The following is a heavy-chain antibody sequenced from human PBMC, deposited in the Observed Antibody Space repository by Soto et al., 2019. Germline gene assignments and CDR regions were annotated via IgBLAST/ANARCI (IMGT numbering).Heavy chain of an antibody. V-gene: IGHV4-34*01. CDR2: INHSGST. Sequence: LSLTCAVYGGSFSGYYWSWIRQPPGKGLEWIGEINHSGSTNYNPSLKSRVTISVDTSKNQFSLKLSSVTAADTAVYYCARSIPPIAAAGCSHNWFDPWGQGTLVTVSS. D-gene: IGHD6-13*01. J-gene: IGHJ5*02. CDR1: GGSFSGYY. CDR3: ARSIPPIAAAGCSHNWFDP.